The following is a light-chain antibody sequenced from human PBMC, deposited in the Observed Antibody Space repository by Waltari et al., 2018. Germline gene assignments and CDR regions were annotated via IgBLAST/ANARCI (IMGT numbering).Light chain of an antibody. CDR1: QSISTY. CDR2: AAS. CDR3: HQSYTTPSLT. V-gene: IGKV1-39*01. J-gene: IGKJ4*01. Sequence: DIQMTQSPSSLSAYVGDTVTVTCRASQSISTYLNCYQQKPGKAPKLLIYAASSLQRGVPSMFRGSVSGTEFTLTICSLQPEDFATYFCHQSYTTPSLTFGGGTKVEMK.